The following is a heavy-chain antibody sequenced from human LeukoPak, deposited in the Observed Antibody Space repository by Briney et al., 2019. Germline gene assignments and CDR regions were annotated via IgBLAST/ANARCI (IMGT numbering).Heavy chain of an antibody. V-gene: IGHV3-23*01. Sequence: GGSLRLSCAASAFTLSSYAMSWVRQAPGKGLEWVSTINTPGGSAYYADSVKGRFTISRDNSKNTLYLQMNNLRAEDTAVYYCAKDLGRDGSEIFDYWGQGTLVTVSS. J-gene: IGHJ4*02. CDR1: AFTLSSYA. D-gene: IGHD5-24*01. CDR2: INTPGGSA. CDR3: AKDLGRDGSEIFDY.